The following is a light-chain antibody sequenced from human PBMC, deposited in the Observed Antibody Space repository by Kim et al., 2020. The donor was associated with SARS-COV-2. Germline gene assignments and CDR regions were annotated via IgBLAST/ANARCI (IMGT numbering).Light chain of an antibody. Sequence: GQSITTSCNGTSSDVGNYNDVSWYQQNPGEAPKLILGAGSKRPSGVSIRFSGSKSGNTASLTISGLQPDDEADYYCSSYTTSSTLVFGTGTKVTVL. CDR1: SSDVGNYND. CDR2: AGS. V-gene: IGLV2-14*04. CDR3: SSYTTSSTLV. J-gene: IGLJ1*01.